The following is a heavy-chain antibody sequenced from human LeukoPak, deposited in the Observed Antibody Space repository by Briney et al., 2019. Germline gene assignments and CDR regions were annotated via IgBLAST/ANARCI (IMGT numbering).Heavy chain of an antibody. V-gene: IGHV3-21*01. CDR1: GFTFSSYS. J-gene: IGHJ4*02. D-gene: IGHD3-22*01. CDR2: ISSSSSYI. Sequence: KPGGSLRLSCAASGFTFSSYSMNWVRQAPGKGLEWVSSISSSSSYIYYADSVKGRFTISRDNAKNSLYLQMSSLRAEDTAVYYCARGRYHHDSSGYSSFYHWGQGTLVIVSS. CDR3: ARGRYHHDSSGYSSFYH.